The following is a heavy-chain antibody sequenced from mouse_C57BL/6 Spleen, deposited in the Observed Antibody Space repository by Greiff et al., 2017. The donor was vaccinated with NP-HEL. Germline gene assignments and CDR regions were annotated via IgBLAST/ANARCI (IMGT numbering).Heavy chain of an antibody. D-gene: IGHD3-2*02. V-gene: IGHV5-6*01. CDR1: GFTFSSYG. Sequence: EVKLVESGGDLVKPGGSLKLSCAASGFTFSSYGMSWVRQTPDKRLEWVATISSGGSYTYYPDSVKGRFTISRDNAKNTLYLQMSSLKSEDTAMYYCARVEGSSAWFAYWGQGTLVTVSA. J-gene: IGHJ3*01. CDR3: ARVEGSSAWFAY. CDR2: ISSGGSYT.